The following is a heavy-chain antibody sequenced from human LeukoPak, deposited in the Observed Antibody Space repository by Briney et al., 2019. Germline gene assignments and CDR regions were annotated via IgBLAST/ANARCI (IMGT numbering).Heavy chain of an antibody. CDR3: ARVDVLLWFGEFDP. J-gene: IGHJ5*02. Sequence: ASVKVSCKASGYTFTSYDISWVRQAPGQGLEWMGWISAYNGNTNYAQKLQGRVTMTTDTSTSTAYMELRSLRSDDTAVYYCARVDVLLWFGEFDPWGQGTLVTVSS. CDR1: GYTFTSYD. V-gene: IGHV1-18*01. D-gene: IGHD3-10*01. CDR2: ISAYNGNT.